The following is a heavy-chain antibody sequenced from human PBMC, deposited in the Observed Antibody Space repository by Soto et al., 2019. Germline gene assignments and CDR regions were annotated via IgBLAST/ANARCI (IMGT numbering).Heavy chain of an antibody. CDR2: ISSSSSYI. CDR1: GFTFSSYS. V-gene: IGHV3-21*01. D-gene: IGHD2-8*01. J-gene: IGHJ6*03. Sequence: GGSLRLSCAASGFTFSSYSMNWVRQAPGKGLEWVSSISSSSSYIYYADSVKGRFTISRDNAKNSLYLQMNSLRAEDTAVYYCARAPRYCTNGVCYPGYYYYYYMDVWGKGTTVTVSS. CDR3: ARAPRYCTNGVCYPGYYYYYYMDV.